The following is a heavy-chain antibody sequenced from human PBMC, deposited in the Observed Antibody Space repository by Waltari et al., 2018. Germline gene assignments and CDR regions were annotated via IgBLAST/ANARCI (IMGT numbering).Heavy chain of an antibody. V-gene: IGHV4-38-2*02. CDR2: IYHSGST. CDR3: ARDSAAEGFYYYYGMDV. J-gene: IGHJ6*02. D-gene: IGHD6-13*01. CDR1: GYSISSGYY. Sequence: QVQLQESGPGLVKPSETLSLTCAVSGYSISSGYYWGWLRQPPGKGLEWIGSIYHSGSTYYNPSLKSRVTISVDTSKNQFSLKLSSVTAADTAVYYCARDSAAEGFYYYYGMDVWGQGTTVTVSS.